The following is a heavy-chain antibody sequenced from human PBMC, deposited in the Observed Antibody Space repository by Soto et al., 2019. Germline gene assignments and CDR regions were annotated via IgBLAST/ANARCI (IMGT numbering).Heavy chain of an antibody. CDR3: ARVVILVPTASTHGCSHMDV. CDR2: IIPIVGTG. V-gene: IGHV1-69*01. J-gene: IGHJ6*02. CDR1: GGTFSNYA. Sequence: QVQLVQSGAEVRKPGSSVTVSCKASGGTFSNYAISWVRQAPGQGLEWMGGIIPIVGTGSYAQKLQGIVTMTADESTTTACMELSSLIFEDTAVLYCARVVILVPTASTHGCSHMDVWGPGTSV. D-gene: IGHD2-2*01.